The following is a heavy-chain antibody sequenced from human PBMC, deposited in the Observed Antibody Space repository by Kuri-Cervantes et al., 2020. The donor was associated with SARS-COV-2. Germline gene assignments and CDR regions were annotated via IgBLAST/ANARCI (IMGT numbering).Heavy chain of an antibody. V-gene: IGHV3-21*01. CDR1: GFTFSSYS. CDR3: ARDIVVVPAAIHYYYGMDV. J-gene: IGHJ6*02. D-gene: IGHD2-2*02. CDR2: ISSSSSYI. Sequence: GESLKISCAASGFTFSSYSMNWVRQAPGKGLEWVSSISSSSSYIYYADSVKGRFTISRDNAKNSLYLRMNSLRAEDTAVYYCARDIVVVPAAIHYYYGMDVWGQGTTVTVSS.